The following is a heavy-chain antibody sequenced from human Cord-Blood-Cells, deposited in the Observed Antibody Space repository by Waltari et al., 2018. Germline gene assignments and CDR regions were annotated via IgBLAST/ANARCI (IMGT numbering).Heavy chain of an antibody. CDR3: ARDPYCGGDCYYFDY. V-gene: IGHV1-69*01. CDR1: GGTFSNYA. CDR2: IIPIFGTA. J-gene: IGHJ4*02. D-gene: IGHD2-21*02. Sequence: QVQLVQSGAGVKKPGSSVQVSCKASGGTFSNYAISWVRQAPGQGLEWMGGIIPIFGTANYAQKFQGRVTITADESTSTAYMELSSLRSEDTAVYYCARDPYCGGDCYYFDYWGQGTLVTVSS.